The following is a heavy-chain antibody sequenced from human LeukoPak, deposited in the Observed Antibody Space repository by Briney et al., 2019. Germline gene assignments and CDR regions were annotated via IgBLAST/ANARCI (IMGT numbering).Heavy chain of an antibody. V-gene: IGHV4-59*01. CDR2: IYYSGST. CDR3: ARLIRDIVVVPAASSSRDYYYGMDV. J-gene: IGHJ6*02. CDR1: GFTFSSYA. D-gene: IGHD2-2*01. Sequence: GSLRLSCAASGFTFSSYAMSWIRQPPGKGLEWIGYIYYSGSTNYNPSLKSRVTISVDTSKNQFSLKLSSVTAADTAVYYCARLIRDIVVVPAASSSRDYYYGMDVWGQGTTVTVSS.